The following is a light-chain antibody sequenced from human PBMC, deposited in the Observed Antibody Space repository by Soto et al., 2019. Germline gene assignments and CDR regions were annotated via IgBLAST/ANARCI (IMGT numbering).Light chain of an antibody. Sequence: DIVMTQSPDSLAVSLGERATINCKSSRSILYTSNNKNYLAWYQQRPGQPPKLLIFWASSRESGVPDRFIGSGSGTDFTLTISSLQAEDVAVYYCQQYYTPPPTFGQGTKLEIK. V-gene: IGKV4-1*01. J-gene: IGKJ2*01. CDR1: RSILYTSNNKNY. CDR3: QQYYTPPPT. CDR2: WAS.